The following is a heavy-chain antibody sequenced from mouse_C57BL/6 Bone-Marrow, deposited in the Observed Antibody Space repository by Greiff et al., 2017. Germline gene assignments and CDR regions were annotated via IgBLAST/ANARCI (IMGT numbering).Heavy chain of an antibody. V-gene: IGHV5-6*02. CDR3: ARRFYFDY. J-gene: IGHJ2*01. Sequence: EVKVVESGGDLVKPGGSLKLSCAASGFTFSSYGMSWVRQTPDKRLEWVATISSGGSYTYSPDSVKGRFTISRDNAKNTLYLQMSSLKSEDTAMYYCARRFYFDYWGQGTTLTVSS. CDR2: ISSGGSYT. CDR1: GFTFSSYG.